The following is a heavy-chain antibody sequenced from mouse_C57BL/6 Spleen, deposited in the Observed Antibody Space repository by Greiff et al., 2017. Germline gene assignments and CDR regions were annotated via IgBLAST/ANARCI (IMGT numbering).Heavy chain of an antibody. J-gene: IGHJ3*01. CDR2: INPNNGGT. V-gene: IGHV1-18*01. CDR1: GYTFTDYN. CDR3: ARDANWVFAY. D-gene: IGHD4-1*01. Sequence: EVKLVESGPELVKPGASVKIPCKASGYTFTDYNMDWVKQSHGKSLEWIGDINPNNGGTIYNQKFKGKATLTVDKSSSTAYMELRSLTSEDTAVYYCARDANWVFAYWGQGTLVTVSA.